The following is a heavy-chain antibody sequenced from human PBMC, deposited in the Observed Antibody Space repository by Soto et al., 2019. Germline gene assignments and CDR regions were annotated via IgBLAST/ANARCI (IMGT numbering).Heavy chain of an antibody. D-gene: IGHD3-16*01. Sequence: DVHLVESGGDLVQPGGSLRLSCAASGFTFGDHALHWVRQVPGRGLEWVPGISWASGTIDYGDSVKGRFTISRDNAKNSLYLQMISLRPQDTAVYVGAKGNGGVWGAPIGGSYAYYGMDVWGQGTAVTVS. CDR2: ISWASGTI. J-gene: IGHJ6*02. V-gene: IGHV3-9*01. CDR1: GFTFGDHA. CDR3: AKGNGGVWGAPIGGSYAYYGMDV.